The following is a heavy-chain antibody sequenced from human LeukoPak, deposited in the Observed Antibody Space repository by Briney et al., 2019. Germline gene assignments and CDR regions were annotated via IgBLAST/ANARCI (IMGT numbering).Heavy chain of an antibody. D-gene: IGHD6-19*01. Sequence: SETLSLTCTVSGGSVSSNNYYWTWLRQPPGMGLQWIGTVFYSGTTYYNPSLKSRATTSVDTSKNQFSLKLSSVTVADMAVYYCARPRIAVAGEFDPWGQGTLVTVSS. V-gene: IGHV4-39*01. CDR3: ARPRIAVAGEFDP. CDR2: VFYSGTT. J-gene: IGHJ5*02. CDR1: GGSVSSNNYY.